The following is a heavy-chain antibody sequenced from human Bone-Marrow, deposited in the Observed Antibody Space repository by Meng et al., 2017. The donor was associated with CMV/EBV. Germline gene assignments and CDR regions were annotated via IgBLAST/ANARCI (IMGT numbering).Heavy chain of an antibody. V-gene: IGHV4-59*01. CDR2: IYYSGST. J-gene: IGHJ6*02. D-gene: IGHD2-2*02. CDR3: ARDRAVVVPAAIIYYGMDV. CDR1: GGSISSYY. Sequence: SETLSLTCTVSGGSISSYYWSWIRQPPGKGLEWIGYIYYSGSTNYNPSLKSRVTISVDTSKTQFSLKLSSVTAADTAVYYCARDRAVVVPAAIIYYGMDVWGQGTTVTVSS.